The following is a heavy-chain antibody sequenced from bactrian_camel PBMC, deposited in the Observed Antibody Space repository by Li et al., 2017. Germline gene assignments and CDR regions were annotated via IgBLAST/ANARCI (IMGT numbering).Heavy chain of an antibody. D-gene: IGHD5*01. CDR3: AGEIKLGWGDCPTDGPGEYIY. CDR1: GGTASGNC. J-gene: IGHJ4*01. Sequence: HVQLVESGGGSVQTGGSLRLSCAASGGTASGNCMGWFRQAPGKEREEREGVATIDSSGVISYADDVKGRFTTSQDNARNTVYLQMDNLLLDDTAMYYCAGEIKLGWGDCPTDGPGEYIYWGHGTQVTVS. V-gene: IGHV3S53*01. CDR2: IDSSGVI.